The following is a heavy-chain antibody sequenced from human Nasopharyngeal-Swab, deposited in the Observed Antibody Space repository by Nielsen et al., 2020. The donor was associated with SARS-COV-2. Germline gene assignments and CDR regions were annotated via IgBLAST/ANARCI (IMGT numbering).Heavy chain of an antibody. V-gene: IGHV4-4*07. J-gene: IGHJ4*02. D-gene: IGHD6-13*01. CDR2: IYTSGST. Sequence: SETLSLTCTVSGGSISSYYWSWIRQPAGKVLEWIGRIYTSGSTNYNPSLKSRVTMSVDTSKNQFSLKLSSVTAADTAVYYCARDEGSSWYFGPYYFDYWGQGTLVTVSS. CDR1: GGSISSYY. CDR3: ARDEGSSWYFGPYYFDY.